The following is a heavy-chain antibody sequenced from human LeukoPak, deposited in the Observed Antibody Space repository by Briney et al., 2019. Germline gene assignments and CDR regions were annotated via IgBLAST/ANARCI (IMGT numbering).Heavy chain of an antibody. Sequence: LRLSCAASGFTFSSYAMSWIRQHPGKGLEWIGNIYYSGSTDYNPSLMSRVTISVDKNLISLMLSSVTAADTAVYYCARESPPCAFDIWGQGTMVTFSS. CDR1: GFTFSSYA. CDR3: ARESPPCAFDI. V-gene: IGHV4-31*02. J-gene: IGHJ3*02. CDR2: IYYSGST.